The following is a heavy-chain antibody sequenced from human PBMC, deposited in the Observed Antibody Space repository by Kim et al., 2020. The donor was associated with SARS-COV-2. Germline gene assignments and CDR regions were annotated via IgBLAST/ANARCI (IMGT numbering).Heavy chain of an antibody. D-gene: IGHD3-16*02. V-gene: IGHV7-4-1*02. CDR2: INTNTGNP. CDR1: GYTFTSYA. CDR3: ASLRLGELSLGLYNWFDP. Sequence: ASVKVSCKASGYTFTSYAMNWVRQAPGQGLEWMRWINTNTGNPTYAQGFTGRFVFSLDTSVSTAYLQISSLKAEDTAVYYCASLRLGELSLGLYNWFDPWGQGTLVTVSS. J-gene: IGHJ5*02.